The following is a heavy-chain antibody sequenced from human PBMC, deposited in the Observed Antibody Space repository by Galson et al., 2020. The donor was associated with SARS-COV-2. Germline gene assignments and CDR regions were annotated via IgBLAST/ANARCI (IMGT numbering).Heavy chain of an antibody. CDR3: AKVRNRNSWYGDFQE. D-gene: IGHD6-13*01. J-gene: IGHJ1*01. CDR1: GFSFSNYG. CDR2: ISDSGGNT. Sequence: TGGSLRLSCAASGFSFSNYGMTWVRQAPGKGLEWVSAISDSGGNTYYADSVKGRFTISRDNSKNILYLQMNSLRADDTAIYYCAKVRNRNSWYGDFQEWGQGTLVTVSS. V-gene: IGHV3-23*01.